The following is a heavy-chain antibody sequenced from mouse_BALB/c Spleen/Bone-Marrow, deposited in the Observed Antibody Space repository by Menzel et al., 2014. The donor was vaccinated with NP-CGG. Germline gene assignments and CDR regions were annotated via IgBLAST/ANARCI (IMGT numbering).Heavy chain of an antibody. CDR3: AREKVYYGISWFAY. V-gene: IGHV1-61*01. J-gene: IGHJ3*01. CDR2: IHPSDSET. Sequence: QVQLKESGTEVVRPGASVKLSCKASGYSFTTYWMNWVKQRPGQGLEWIGMIHPSDSETRLNLKFKDKATLTVDKSSSTAYMQLNSPTSEDSAVYYCAREKVYYGISWFAYWGQGTLVTVSA. CDR1: GYSFTTYW. D-gene: IGHD2-1*01.